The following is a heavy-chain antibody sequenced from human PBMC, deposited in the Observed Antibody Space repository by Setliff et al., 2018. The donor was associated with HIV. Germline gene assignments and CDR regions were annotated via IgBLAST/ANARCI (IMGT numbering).Heavy chain of an antibody. CDR3: ARDKETSHFYDTSGYGGNWFDP. Sequence: EASVKVSCKASGFTFASYYFHWVRQAPGQGLEWMGVINPSDGGTTYAQKFQGRVTMTKDTSTTTVYMELSSLRSEDTALYYCARDKETSHFYDTSGYGGNWFDPWGQGTLVTVSS. J-gene: IGHJ5*02. CDR2: INPSDGGT. V-gene: IGHV1-46*01. CDR1: GFTFASYY. D-gene: IGHD3-22*01.